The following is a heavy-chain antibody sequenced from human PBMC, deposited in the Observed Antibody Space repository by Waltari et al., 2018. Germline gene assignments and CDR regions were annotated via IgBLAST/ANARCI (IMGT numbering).Heavy chain of an antibody. V-gene: IGHV1-18*01. CDR1: GYTFNHSH. J-gene: IGHJ6*02. CDR3: ARAGYGVPTYTYYGMDV. D-gene: IGHD5-18*01. CDR2: IVNDKEMA. Sequence: QFHLVQSGPAVKSPGSSVTVSCKASGYTFNHSHISWGGQAPSRGLEWMGWIVNDKEMANYGQWVEDRCNMTVDSPTSTAHMELRNLRSDDTGIYYCARAGYGVPTYTYYGMDVWGQGTTVTVSS.